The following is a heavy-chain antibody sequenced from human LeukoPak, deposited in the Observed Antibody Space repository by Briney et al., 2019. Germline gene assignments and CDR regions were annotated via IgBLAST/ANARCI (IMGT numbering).Heavy chain of an antibody. J-gene: IGHJ4*02. CDR3: ARVTYYDSSGYRWTFDY. V-gene: IGHV4-38-2*02. CDR1: GYSISSGYY. Sequence: KPSETLSLTCTVSGYSISSGYYWGWIRQPPGKGLEWIGSIYYSGSTYYNPSLKSRVTISVDTSKNQFSLKLSSVTAADTAVYYCARVTYYDSSGYRWTFDYWGQGTLVTVSS. CDR2: IYYSGST. D-gene: IGHD3-22*01.